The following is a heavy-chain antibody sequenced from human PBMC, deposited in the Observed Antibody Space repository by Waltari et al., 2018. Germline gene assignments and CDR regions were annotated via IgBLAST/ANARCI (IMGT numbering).Heavy chain of an antibody. D-gene: IGHD6-6*01. CDR3: AKDREYSSSSVAFDI. Sequence: QVQLVESGGGVVQPGGSLRLSCAASGFTFSSYGMHWVRQAPGKGLEWVALIRSDGSNKYYADSVKGRFTISRDNSKNTLYLQMNSLRAEDTAVYYCAKDREYSSSSVAFDIWGQGTMVTVSS. V-gene: IGHV3-30*02. CDR1: GFTFSSYG. CDR2: IRSDGSNK. J-gene: IGHJ3*02.